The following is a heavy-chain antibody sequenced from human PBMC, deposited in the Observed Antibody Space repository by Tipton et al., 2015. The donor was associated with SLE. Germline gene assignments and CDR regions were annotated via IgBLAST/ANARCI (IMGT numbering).Heavy chain of an antibody. J-gene: IGHJ3*02. CDR3: ARPGEAYSWDAFDI. CDR1: GGSISSGSYY. D-gene: IGHD2-21*01. Sequence: TLSLTCTVSGGSISSGSYYWTWVRQPAGKRLEWIGHIYTSGYTNYNPSLKSRVSISLDTSKNQFSLKLSSVTAADTAVYYCARPGEAYSWDAFDIWGQGTMVTVSS. V-gene: IGHV4-61*09. CDR2: IYTSGYT.